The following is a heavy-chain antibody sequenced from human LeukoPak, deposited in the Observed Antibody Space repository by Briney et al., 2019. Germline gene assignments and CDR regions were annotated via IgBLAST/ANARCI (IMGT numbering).Heavy chain of an antibody. V-gene: IGHV3-15*01. D-gene: IGHD6-13*01. CDR1: GFTFSNAW. J-gene: IGHJ4*02. Sequence: GGSLRLSCAASGFTFSNAWMSWVRQAPGKGLEWVGRIKSKTDGGTTDYAAPVKGKFTISRDNSKNTLDLQMNSLRADDAAVYYCATLVAAAGTDYWGQGTLVTVSS. CDR3: ATLVAAAGTDY. CDR2: IKSKTDGGTT.